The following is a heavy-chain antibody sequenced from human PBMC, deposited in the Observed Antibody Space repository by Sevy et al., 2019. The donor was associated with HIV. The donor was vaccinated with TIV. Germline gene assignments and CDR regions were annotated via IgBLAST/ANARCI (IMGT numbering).Heavy chain of an antibody. V-gene: IGHV4-34*01. Sequence: SETLSLTCAVYGGSFSGYYWSWIRQPPGKGLEWIGEINHSGSTNYNPSLKSRVTISVDTSKNQFSLRLSSVTSADTAMYYCARLSRNNVVVTGVRRDGFDVWGQGTMVTVSS. D-gene: IGHD2-21*02. CDR2: INHSGST. CDR3: ARLSRNNVVVTGVRRDGFDV. CDR1: GGSFSGYY. J-gene: IGHJ3*01.